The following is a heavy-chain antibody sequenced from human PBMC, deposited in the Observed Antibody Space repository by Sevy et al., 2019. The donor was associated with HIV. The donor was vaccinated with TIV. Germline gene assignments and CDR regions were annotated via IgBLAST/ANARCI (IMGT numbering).Heavy chain of an antibody. Sequence: SETLSLTCTVSGGSISSYYWSWIRQPAGKGLEWIWRIYTSGSTNYNPALKSRVTMSVDTSKNQFSLKLSSVTAADTAVYYCARDLDGYNAAPSYFDYWGQGTLVTVSS. CDR1: GGSISSYY. V-gene: IGHV4-4*07. CDR3: ARDLDGYNAAPSYFDY. CDR2: IYTSGST. J-gene: IGHJ4*02. D-gene: IGHD5-12*01.